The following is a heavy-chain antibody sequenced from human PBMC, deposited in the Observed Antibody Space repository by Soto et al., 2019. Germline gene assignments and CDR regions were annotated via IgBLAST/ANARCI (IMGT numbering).Heavy chain of an antibody. CDR3: ARERQGVVTTKDLDY. V-gene: IGHV3-33*01. CDR1: GFTFSSYD. Sequence: GGSLRLSCAASGFTFSSYDMHWVRQAPGKGLEWVAVIWSDGSNKYYADSVKGRFTISRDNSKSTLYLQMNSLRVEDTAFYYCARERQGVVTTKDLDYWGRGPLVTVSS. J-gene: IGHJ4*02. CDR2: IWSDGSNK. D-gene: IGHD4-17*01.